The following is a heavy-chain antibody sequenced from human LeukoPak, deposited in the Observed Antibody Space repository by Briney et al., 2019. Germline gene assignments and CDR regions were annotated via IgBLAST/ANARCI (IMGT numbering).Heavy chain of an antibody. CDR3: ARGGIAAADAFYSYYYMDV. CDR2: VNPNSGNT. J-gene: IGHJ6*03. V-gene: IGHV1-8*01. CDR1: GYTFTSYD. Sequence: ASVKVSCKASGYTFTSYDINWVLQATGQGLEWMGWVNPNSGNTGYAQKFQGRVTMTRNTSISTAYMELSSLRSEDTAVYYCARGGIAAADAFYSYYYMDVWGKGTTVTVSS. D-gene: IGHD6-13*01.